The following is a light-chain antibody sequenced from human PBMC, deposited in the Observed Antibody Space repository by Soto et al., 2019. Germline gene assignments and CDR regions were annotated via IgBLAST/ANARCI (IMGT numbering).Light chain of an antibody. CDR2: DVT. CDR1: GSDVGGYKY. Sequence: QSALTQPASVSGSPGQSITISCTGTGSDVGGYKYVSWYQQHPGKAPKLMIYDVTNRPSGVSNRFSGSKSGNTASLTISWLQAEDEADYYCSSYTSISTVIFGGWTKLTVL. V-gene: IGLV2-14*01. J-gene: IGLJ2*01. CDR3: SSYTSISTVI.